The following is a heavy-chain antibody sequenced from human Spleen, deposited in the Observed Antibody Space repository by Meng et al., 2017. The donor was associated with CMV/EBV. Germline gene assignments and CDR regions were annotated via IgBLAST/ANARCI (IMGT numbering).Heavy chain of an antibody. Sequence: QVQLVESGGGGVESGRALRLSCAGRGFTFSSYAMHWVRQAPGKGLEWVAVISYDGSNKYYADSVKGRFTISRDNSKNTLYLQMNSLRAEDTAVYYCARDARERGYSKYYFDYWGQGTLVTVSS. D-gene: IGHD4-23*01. CDR3: ARDARERGYSKYYFDY. J-gene: IGHJ4*02. V-gene: IGHV3-30-3*01. CDR2: ISYDGSNK. CDR1: GFTFSSYA.